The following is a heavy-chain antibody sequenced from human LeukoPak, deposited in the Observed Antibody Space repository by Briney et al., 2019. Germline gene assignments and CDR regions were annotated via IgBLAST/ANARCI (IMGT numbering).Heavy chain of an antibody. CDR2: ISGSGANR. CDR1: GLRFSDQY. J-gene: IGHJ6*02. Sequence: GGSLRLSCAASGLRFSDQYMIWIRQTPGKGLEWVSFISGSGANRFYADSMKGRFTTSKDNTKNSLYLQMNSLRAEDTAIYYCATLHFYAMGVWGQGTTVTASS. V-gene: IGHV3-11*01. CDR3: ATLHFYAMGV.